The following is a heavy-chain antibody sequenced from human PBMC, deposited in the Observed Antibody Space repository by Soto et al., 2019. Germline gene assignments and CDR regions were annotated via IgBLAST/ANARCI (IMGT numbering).Heavy chain of an antibody. J-gene: IGHJ6*02. CDR1: GFTFSNAW. D-gene: IGHD4-17*01. CDR2: IKSKTDGGTT. V-gene: IGHV3-15*01. CDR3: TTPRGNYGGNPYYYYGMDV. Sequence: PGGSLRLSCAASGFTFSNAWMSWVRHAPGKGLEWVGRIKSKTDGGTTDYAAPVKGRFTISRDDSKNTLYLQMNSLKTEDTAVYYCTTPRGNYGGNPYYYYGMDVWGQGTTVTVSS.